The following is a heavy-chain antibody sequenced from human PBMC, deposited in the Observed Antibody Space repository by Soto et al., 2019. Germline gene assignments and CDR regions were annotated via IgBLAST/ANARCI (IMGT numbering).Heavy chain of an antibody. CDR2: IIPILGIA. J-gene: IGHJ4*02. D-gene: IGHD5-12*01. CDR3: ASRRDGYNLRVG. CDR1: GGTFSSYT. V-gene: IGHV1-69*02. Sequence: QVQLVQSGAEVKKPGSSVKVSCKASGGTFSSYTISWVRQAPGQGLEWMGRIIPILGIANYAQKFQGRVTITADKSTSTAYMELSSLRSEDTAVYSCASRRDGYNLRVGWGQGTLVTVSS.